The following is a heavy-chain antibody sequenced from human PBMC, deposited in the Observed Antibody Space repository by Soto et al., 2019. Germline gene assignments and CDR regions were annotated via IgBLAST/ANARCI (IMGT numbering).Heavy chain of an antibody. CDR1: GYTFTGYY. Sequence: ASVKVSCKASGYTFTGYYMHWVRQAPGQGLEWMGWINPNSGGTNYAQKFQGRVTMTRDTSISTAYMELSRLRSDDTAVYYCARDYYDFCSGYYKGLDYWGQGTPGTVSS. V-gene: IGHV1-2*02. CDR3: ARDYYDFCSGYYKGLDY. D-gene: IGHD3-3*01. J-gene: IGHJ4*02. CDR2: INPNSGGT.